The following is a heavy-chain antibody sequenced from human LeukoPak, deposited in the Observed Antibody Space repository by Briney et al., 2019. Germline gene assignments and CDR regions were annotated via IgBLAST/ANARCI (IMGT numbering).Heavy chain of an antibody. V-gene: IGHV4-39*01. Sequence: SETLSLTSTVPVDSFSSRMYCCGWIRQPPGKGLEWIGSINYSGNTFYNPSLKSRVTISVDTSKNQFSLNLSSVTAADTAVYYCERRPQSYIDVWGKGTTVTVSS. J-gene: IGHJ6*03. CDR2: INYSGNT. CDR1: VDSFSSRMYC. CDR3: ERRPQSYIDV.